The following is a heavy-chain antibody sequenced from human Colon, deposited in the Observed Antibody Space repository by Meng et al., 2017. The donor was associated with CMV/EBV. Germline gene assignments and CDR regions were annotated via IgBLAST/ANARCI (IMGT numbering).Heavy chain of an antibody. CDR2: IRYNGDHE. Sequence: GGSLRLSCVASGFTFSNYGMHWVRQTPDKGLEWVAFIRYNGDHEEYRDSVKGRFTISRDNSKNTLYLQMNSLGPEDTAVYFCAKRAVAPANTAQYFAYFGTDVWGQGTTVTVSS. J-gene: IGHJ6*01. D-gene: IGHD2-15*01. CDR1: GFTFSNYG. CDR3: AKRAVAPANTAQYFAYFGTDV. V-gene: IGHV3-30*02.